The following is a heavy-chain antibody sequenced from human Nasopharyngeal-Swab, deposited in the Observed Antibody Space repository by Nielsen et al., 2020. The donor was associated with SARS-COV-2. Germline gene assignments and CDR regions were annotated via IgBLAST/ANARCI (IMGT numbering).Heavy chain of an antibody. Sequence: GESLKISCAASGFIFSSYWMSWVRQAPGKGLVWVSRINSDGSSTSYADSVKGRFTISRDNAKNTLYLQMNSLRAEDTAVYYCAREGVAATGVYFDYWGQGTLVTVSS. CDR3: AREGVAATGVYFDY. D-gene: IGHD2-15*01. V-gene: IGHV3-74*01. CDR2: INSDGSST. CDR1: GFIFSSYW. J-gene: IGHJ4*02.